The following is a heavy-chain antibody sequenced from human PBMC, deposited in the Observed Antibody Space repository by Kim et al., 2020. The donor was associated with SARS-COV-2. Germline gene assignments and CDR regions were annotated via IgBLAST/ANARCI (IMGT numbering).Heavy chain of an antibody. CDR2: INPYSGFT. J-gene: IGHJ5*02. CDR3: ARDHLETTGFWLDP. D-gene: IGHD1-1*01. CDR1: GYNFTDHF. Sequence: ASVKVSCKASGYNFTDHFIHWVRQAPGQGLEWMGWINPYSGFTNYEQKFQGRVTMTRDTSISTGYMELTRLTSDDTAVYYCARDHLETTGFWLDPWGQGTLVTVSS. V-gene: IGHV1-2*02.